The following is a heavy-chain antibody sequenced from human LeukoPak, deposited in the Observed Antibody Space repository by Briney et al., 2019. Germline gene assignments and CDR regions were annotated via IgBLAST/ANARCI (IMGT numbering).Heavy chain of an antibody. D-gene: IGHD3-3*01. CDR2: ISWSSGII. J-gene: IGHJ3*02. CDR1: GFTFDDHG. CDR3: AKDTGRPTDAITMEDNAFDI. V-gene: IGHV3-9*01. Sequence: GRSLRLSCAASGFTFDDHGMHWVRQAPGKGLEWVSGISWSSGIIGYADSVKGRFTISSDNAKNSLYLQMDSLRAEDTALYYCAKDTGRPTDAITMEDNAFDIWGQGTMVTVSS.